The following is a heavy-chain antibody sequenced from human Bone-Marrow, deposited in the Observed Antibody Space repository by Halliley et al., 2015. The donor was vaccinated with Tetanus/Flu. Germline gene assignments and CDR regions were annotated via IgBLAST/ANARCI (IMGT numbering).Heavy chain of an antibody. CDR3: ARQTSYDASAYDY. D-gene: IGHD3-22*01. V-gene: IGHV5-51*01. CDR2: LYPGDSDP. J-gene: IGHJ4*02. Sequence: GMGSLYPGDSDPRYSPSFRGRVPISADKSINTAYLQWSSLKASDTAIYYCARQTSYDASAYDYWGQGVLVTVSS.